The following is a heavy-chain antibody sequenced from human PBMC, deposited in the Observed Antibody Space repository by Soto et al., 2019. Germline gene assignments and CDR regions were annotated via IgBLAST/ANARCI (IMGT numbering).Heavy chain of an antibody. J-gene: IGHJ4*02. Sequence: GGSLRLSCAASGFTFRNYEMNWVRQAPGKGLEWVSSISGSAGTTYYADTVKGRFTISRDNAKNSLYLQMNSLRAEDTAVYYCARVRYGSENYYKLDYWGQGTLVTVSS. CDR2: ISGSAGTT. V-gene: IGHV3-48*03. CDR3: ARVRYGSENYYKLDY. D-gene: IGHD3-10*01. CDR1: GFTFRNYE.